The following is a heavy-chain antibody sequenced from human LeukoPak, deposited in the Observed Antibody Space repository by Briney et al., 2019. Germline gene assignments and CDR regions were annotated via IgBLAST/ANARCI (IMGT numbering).Heavy chain of an antibody. J-gene: IGHJ4*02. CDR2: IQREGSEK. Sequence: GGSLRLSCAASGFTFSNYWMNWVRQAPGKGLEWVASIQREGSEKYYVESVKGRFTISRDNAKNSLYLQMNSLRAEDTAVYYCARQGYSSGKWGQGTLVTVSS. CDR3: ARQGYSSGK. CDR1: GFTFSNYW. D-gene: IGHD6-19*01. V-gene: IGHV3-7*01.